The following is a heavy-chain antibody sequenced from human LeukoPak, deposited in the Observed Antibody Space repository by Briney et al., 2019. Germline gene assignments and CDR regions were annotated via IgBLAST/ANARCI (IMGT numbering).Heavy chain of an antibody. CDR1: GGSISSYF. D-gene: IGHD6-19*01. V-gene: IGHV4-59*01. Sequence: SETLSFTCTVSGGSISSYFWSWIRQPPGKGLEWIGYIYYTGSTNYNPSLMSRVTISLDTSKNQFSLRLSSLTAADTAVYYCARYSGMTVAGTVYYGMDVWGQGTTVTVSS. CDR3: ARYSGMTVAGTVYYGMDV. CDR2: IYYTGST. J-gene: IGHJ6*02.